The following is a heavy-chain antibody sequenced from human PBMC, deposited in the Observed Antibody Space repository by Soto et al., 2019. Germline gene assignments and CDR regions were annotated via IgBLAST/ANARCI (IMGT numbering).Heavy chain of an antibody. CDR1: GYTFIRYG. V-gene: IGHV1-18*01. CDR3: VRDEISSAGLDP. Sequence: QVQLVQSGAEVKKPGASVKVSCKASGYTFIRYGISWVRQAPGQGLEWMRWISTHNGNTYYAQNFQGRVTMTSHTPPSTAYMELRSMRSADTAFYYCVRDEISSAGLDPWGQGTLVTVSS. CDR2: ISTHNGNT. J-gene: IGHJ5*02.